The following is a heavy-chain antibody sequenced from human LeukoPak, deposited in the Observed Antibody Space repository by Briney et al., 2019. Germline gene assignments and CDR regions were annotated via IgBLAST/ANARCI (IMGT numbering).Heavy chain of an antibody. CDR1: GYTFTGYY. V-gene: IGHV1-69*13. J-gene: IGHJ1*01. CDR2: IIPIFGTA. D-gene: IGHD4-17*01. CDR3: ARDATDDYGDYPVPYFQH. Sequence: SVKVSCKASGYTFTGYYMHWVRQAPGQGLEWMGGIIPIFGTANYAQKFQGRVTITADESTSTAYMELSSLRSEDTAVYYCARDATDDYGDYPVPYFQHWGQGTLVTVSS.